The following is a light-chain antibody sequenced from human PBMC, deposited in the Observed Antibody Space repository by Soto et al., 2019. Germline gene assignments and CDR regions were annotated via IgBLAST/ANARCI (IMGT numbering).Light chain of an antibody. CDR3: QKYDGSSPSWT. V-gene: IGKV3-20*01. CDR1: QSVSSTY. CDR2: GTS. Sequence: EIVLTQSPGTLSLSPGERVTLSCRASQSVSSTYLAWYQQKPGQAPRLLIYGTSSRATGIPDRFSGSGSGTDFTLTISRLEPEDFAVYYCQKYDGSSPSWTFGQGTKVEIK. J-gene: IGKJ1*01.